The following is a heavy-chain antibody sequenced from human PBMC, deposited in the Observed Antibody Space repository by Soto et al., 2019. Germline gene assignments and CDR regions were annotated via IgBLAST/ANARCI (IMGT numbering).Heavy chain of an antibody. CDR3: ARDVYGKFEY. CDR2: ISTYDDNT. CDR1: GYTFTSYG. V-gene: IGHV1-18*01. D-gene: IGHD4-17*01. J-gene: IGHJ4*02. Sequence: ASVKISCKASGYTFTSYGISWVRQAPGQGLEWMGWISTYDDNTNYEKRLQGRVTMTTETSTRTAYMELRSLRSDDTAVYYCARDVYGKFEYWGQGTLVTVSS.